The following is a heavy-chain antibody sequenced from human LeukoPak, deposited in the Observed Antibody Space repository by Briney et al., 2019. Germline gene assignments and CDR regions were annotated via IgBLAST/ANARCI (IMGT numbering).Heavy chain of an antibody. J-gene: IGHJ3*02. V-gene: IGHV4-34*01. Sequence: SETLSLTCAVYGGSFSGYYWSWIRQPPGKGLEWIGETNHSGSTNYNPSLKSRVTISVDTSKNQFSLKLSSVTAADAAVYYCARESVGYCSSTSCYFGAFDIWGQGTMVTVSS. D-gene: IGHD2-2*01. CDR2: TNHSGST. CDR1: GGSFSGYY. CDR3: ARESVGYCSSTSCYFGAFDI.